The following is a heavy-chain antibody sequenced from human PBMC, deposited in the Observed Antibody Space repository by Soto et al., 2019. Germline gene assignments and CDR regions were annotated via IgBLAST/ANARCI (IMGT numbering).Heavy chain of an antibody. CDR1: GLSLSTSGVG. Sequence: SGPTLVNRTHTLTLTCTFSGLSLSTSGVGVGWIRPPPEKALEFLALIYWDDDKRYSPSLKSRLTITKYTSKNQVVLTMTDMDTLGRTRYYCGHRKLYNGGWEGGVFDYWGQRTLVTVCS. D-gene: IGHD6-19*01. V-gene: IGHV2-5*02. CDR2: IYWDDDK. J-gene: IGHJ4*02. CDR3: GHRKLYNGGWEGGVFDY.